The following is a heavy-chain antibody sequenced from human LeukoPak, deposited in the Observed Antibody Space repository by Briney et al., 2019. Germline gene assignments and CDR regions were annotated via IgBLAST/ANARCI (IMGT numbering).Heavy chain of an antibody. J-gene: IGHJ3*02. CDR2: INPSGGST. Sequence: ASVKVSCKASGYTFTSYYMHWVRQAPGQGLEWMGIINPSGGSTSYAQKFQGRVTMTRDTSTSTVYMELSSLRSEDTAVYYCARDFSLLNTQQNYDDFDIWGQGTMVTVSS. V-gene: IGHV1-46*01. D-gene: IGHD1-1*01. CDR3: ARDFSLLNTQQNYDDFDI. CDR1: GYTFTSYY.